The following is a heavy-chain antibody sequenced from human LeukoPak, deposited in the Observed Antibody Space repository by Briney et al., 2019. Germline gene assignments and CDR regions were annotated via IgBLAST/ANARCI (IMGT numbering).Heavy chain of an antibody. J-gene: IGHJ3*02. V-gene: IGHV3-15*01. D-gene: IGHD6-19*01. CDR1: GFTFSNAW. Sequence: PGGSLRLSCAASGFTFSNAWMSWVRQAPGKGLEWVGRIKSKTDGGTTEYAASVKGRFTISRDDSKSIAYLQMNSLKTEDTAVYYCTRAVAGTIPNAFDIWGQGTMVTVSS. CDR2: IKSKTDGGTT. CDR3: TRAVAGTIPNAFDI.